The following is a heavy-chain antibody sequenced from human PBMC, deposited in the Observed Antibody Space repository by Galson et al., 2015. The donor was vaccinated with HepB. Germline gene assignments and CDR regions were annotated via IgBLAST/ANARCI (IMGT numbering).Heavy chain of an antibody. J-gene: IGHJ4*02. V-gene: IGHV3-30*18. CDR2: ISYDGSNN. D-gene: IGHD6-19*01. CDR3: AKDPYLYSALAGTMAGFDY. CDR1: GFTFSNYG. Sequence: SLRLPCAASGFTFSNYGMHWVRQAPGKGSKWVAVISYDGSNNYYADSLKGLLPISRDNSKNTLYLQMNSLRAEDTALYYCAKDPYLYSALAGTMAGFDYWGQGTLVTVSS.